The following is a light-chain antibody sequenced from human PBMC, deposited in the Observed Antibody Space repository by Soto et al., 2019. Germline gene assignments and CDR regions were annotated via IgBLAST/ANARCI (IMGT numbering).Light chain of an antibody. V-gene: IGKV1-6*01. CDR1: QAIRTE. CDR2: GTS. CDR3: LQDYSYPRT. Sequence: AIQMTQSPSSLSASVGDRVVITCRASQAIRTELGWYQQRPGKAPKLLIYGTSNLQSGVPSRFSGSGSGPDFTRTINGLQPEDFATYYCLQDYSYPRTFGHGTKVDIK. J-gene: IGKJ1*01.